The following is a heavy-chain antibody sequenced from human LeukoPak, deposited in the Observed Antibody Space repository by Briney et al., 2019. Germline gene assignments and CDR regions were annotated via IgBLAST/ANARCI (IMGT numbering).Heavy chain of an antibody. Sequence: SGTLSLTCAVSGGSISSSNWWSWVRQPPGKGLEWIGEIYHSGRTNYNPSLKSRVTISVDKSKNQFSLKLSSVTAADTAVYYCAAPYCTNGVCYGWFDPWGQGTLVTVSS. V-gene: IGHV4-4*02. J-gene: IGHJ5*02. CDR1: GGSISSSNW. D-gene: IGHD2-8*01. CDR3: AAPYCTNGVCYGWFDP. CDR2: IYHSGRT.